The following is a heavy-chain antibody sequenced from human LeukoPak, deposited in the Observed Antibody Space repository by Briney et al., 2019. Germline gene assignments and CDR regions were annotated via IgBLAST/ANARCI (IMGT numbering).Heavy chain of an antibody. CDR3: ARTPWGNRGIYYMDV. J-gene: IGHJ6*03. V-gene: IGHV4-38-2*01. Sequence: SETLSLTCAVSGYSISSCYYWGWIRQPPGKGLEWIGSIYHSGSTYYNPSLKSRVTISVDTSKNQFSLKLSSVTAADTAVYYCARTPWGNRGIYYMDVWGKGTTVTVSS. CDR2: IYHSGST. CDR1: GYSISSCYY. D-gene: IGHD3-16*01.